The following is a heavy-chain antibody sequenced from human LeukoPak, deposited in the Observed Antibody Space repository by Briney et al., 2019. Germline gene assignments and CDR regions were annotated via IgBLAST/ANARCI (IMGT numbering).Heavy chain of an antibody. V-gene: IGHV4-59*01. CDR2: IYYSGST. CDR1: GGSISSYY. D-gene: IGHD6-19*01. Sequence: SETLSLTCTVSGGSISSYYWSWIRQPPGKGLEWIGYIYYSGSTNYNPSLKSRVTISVDTSKNQFSLKLSSVTAADTGVYYCARGREYSSGSIWFDPWGQGTLVTVSS. J-gene: IGHJ5*02. CDR3: ARGREYSSGSIWFDP.